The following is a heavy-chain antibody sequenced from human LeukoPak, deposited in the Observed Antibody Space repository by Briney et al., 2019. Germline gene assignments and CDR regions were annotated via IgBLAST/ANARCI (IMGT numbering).Heavy chain of an antibody. CDR2: IHYSGST. Sequence: SETLSLTCTVSGDSISSYYWSWIRQPPGKGLEWIGFIHYSGSTNYNPSLKSRVTISVYMSKNQFSLKLSSVTAADTAVYYCARAKLLTSYYDSGSHNWFDPWGQGTLVTVSS. J-gene: IGHJ5*02. CDR1: GDSISSYY. D-gene: IGHD3-10*01. V-gene: IGHV4-59*01. CDR3: ARAKLLTSYYDSGSHNWFDP.